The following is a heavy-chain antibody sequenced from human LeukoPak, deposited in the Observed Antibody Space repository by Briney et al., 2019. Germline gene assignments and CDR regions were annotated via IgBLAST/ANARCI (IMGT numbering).Heavy chain of an antibody. CDR3: ATGGRSGSYYRRPITD. CDR1: GYTLTELS. D-gene: IGHD1-26*01. V-gene: IGHV1-24*01. J-gene: IGHJ4*02. CDR2: FDPEDGET. Sequence: GASVKVSCKVSGYTLTELSMHWVRQAPGKGLEWMGGFDPEDGETIYAQKFQGRVTMTEDTSTDTAYMELSSLRSEDTALYYCATGGRSGSYYRRPITDWGQGTLVTVSS.